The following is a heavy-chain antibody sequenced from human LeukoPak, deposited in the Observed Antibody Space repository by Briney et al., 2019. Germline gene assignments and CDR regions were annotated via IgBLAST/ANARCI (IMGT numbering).Heavy chain of an antibody. D-gene: IGHD3-16*01. CDR2: ISYDGSNK. V-gene: IGHV3-30-3*01. Sequence: GGSLRLSCAASGFTFSSYAMHWVRQAPGKGLEWVAVISYDGSNKYYADSVKGRFTISRDNSKNTLYLQMNSLRAEDTAVYYCAREMAQFGDYWGQGTLVTVSS. CDR3: AREMAQFGDY. J-gene: IGHJ4*02. CDR1: GFTFSSYA.